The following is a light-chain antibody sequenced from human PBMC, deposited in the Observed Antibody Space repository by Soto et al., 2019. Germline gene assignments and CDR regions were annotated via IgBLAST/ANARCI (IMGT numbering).Light chain of an antibody. Sequence: EIVLTQSPATLSLSPGERATLSCRASQSVSSYLAWYQHKPGQAPRLLMYDASTRATGVPARFSASGSGTDFTLTISSLEPEDFALDYCQRRRNWPVTFGQGTKVEIK. J-gene: IGKJ1*01. CDR3: QRRRNWPVT. CDR1: QSVSSY. CDR2: DAS. V-gene: IGKV3-11*01.